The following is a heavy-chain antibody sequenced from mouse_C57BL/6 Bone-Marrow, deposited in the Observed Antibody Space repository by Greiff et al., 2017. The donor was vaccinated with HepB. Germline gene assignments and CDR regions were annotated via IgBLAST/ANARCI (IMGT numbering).Heavy chain of an antibody. CDR3: ARARLLRDAMDY. Sequence: EVMLVESGGGLVKPGGSLKLSCAASGFTFSSYAMSWVRQTPEKRLEWVATISDGGSYTYYPDNVKGRFTISRDNAKNNLYLQMSHLKSEDTAMYYCARARLLRDAMDYWGQGTSVTVSS. J-gene: IGHJ4*01. CDR2: ISDGGSYT. V-gene: IGHV5-4*03. D-gene: IGHD1-1*01. CDR1: GFTFSSYA.